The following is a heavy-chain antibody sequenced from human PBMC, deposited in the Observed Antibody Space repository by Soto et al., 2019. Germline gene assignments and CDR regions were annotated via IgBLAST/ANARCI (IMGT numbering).Heavy chain of an antibody. Sequence: QVQLQESGPGLVKPSGTLSLTCAVSGVSISSHDWWTWVRQPPGKGLAWIGESHQSGSTNYNSSLESRVTIEVDTSKNQFSLKLRSVTVADTAVYYCATRDNSKFYWGQGTLVTVSS. CDR2: SHQSGST. D-gene: IGHD6-13*01. J-gene: IGHJ4*02. CDR3: ATRDNSKFY. CDR1: GVSISSHDW. V-gene: IGHV4-4*02.